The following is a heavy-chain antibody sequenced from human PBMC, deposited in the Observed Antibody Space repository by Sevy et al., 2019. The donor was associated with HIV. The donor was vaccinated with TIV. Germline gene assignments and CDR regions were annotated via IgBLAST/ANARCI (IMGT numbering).Heavy chain of an antibody. J-gene: IGHJ6*02. D-gene: IGHD3-9*01. CDR3: ARDILTGYQYYYYYYGMDV. CDR1: GFTFSSYG. V-gene: IGHV3-33*01. Sequence: GGSLRLSCAASGFTFSSYGMHWVRQAPGKGLEWVAVIWYDGSNKYYADSVKGRFTISRDNSKNTLYLQMSSLRAEDTAVYYCARDILTGYQYYYYYYGMDVWGQGTTVTVSS. CDR2: IWYDGSNK.